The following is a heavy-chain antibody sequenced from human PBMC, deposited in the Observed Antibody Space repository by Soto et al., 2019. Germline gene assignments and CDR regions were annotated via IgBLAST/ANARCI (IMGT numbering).Heavy chain of an antibody. CDR2: ISSSSSFI. D-gene: IGHD6-19*01. J-gene: IGHJ6*02. CDR3: ARDLQVEQWLGQHNYYYYRMDV. Sequence: GGSLRLSCAASGFTFSSYSMNWVRQAPGKGLEWVSSISSSSSFIYYADSVKGRFTISRDNAKNSLYLQMNSLRAEDTAVYYCARDLQVEQWLGQHNYYYYRMDVWGQGTTVTVAS. CDR1: GFTFSSYS. V-gene: IGHV3-21*01.